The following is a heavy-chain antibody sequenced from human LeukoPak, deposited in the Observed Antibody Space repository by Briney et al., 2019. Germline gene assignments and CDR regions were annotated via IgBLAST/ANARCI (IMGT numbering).Heavy chain of an antibody. Sequence: GGSLRLSCAASGFTFSSYRMNWVRQAPGKGLEWVSSITSRSYTYYGDSVKGRFTISRDNAKNSLYLQMNSLRAEDTAVYYCATASNYGSGVHFDYWGQGTLVTVSS. CDR2: ITSRSYT. D-gene: IGHD3-10*01. CDR1: GFTFSSYR. V-gene: IGHV3-21*01. J-gene: IGHJ4*02. CDR3: ATASNYGSGVHFDY.